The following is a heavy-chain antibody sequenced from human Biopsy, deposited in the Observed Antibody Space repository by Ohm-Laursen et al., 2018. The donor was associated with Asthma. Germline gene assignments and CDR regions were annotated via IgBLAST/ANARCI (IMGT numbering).Heavy chain of an antibody. CDR1: GFAVSRGH. J-gene: IGHJ4*02. CDR2: IYSGGTS. D-gene: IGHD3-22*01. CDR3: ARGDSSNWSHYYFDY. Sequence: LRLSCAASGFAVSRGHMFWVRQAPGKGLEWVSVIYSGGTSHTADSVRGRFTISRDYSKNTLYLQMHSLRAEDTAVYYCARGDSSNWSHYYFDYWGQGTLVTVSS. V-gene: IGHV3-53*01.